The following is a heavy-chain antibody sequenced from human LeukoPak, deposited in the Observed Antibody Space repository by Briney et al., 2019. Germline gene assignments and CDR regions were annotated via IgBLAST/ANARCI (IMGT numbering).Heavy chain of an antibody. Sequence: TGGSLRLSCVASGFIFSSYAMSWVRQAPDKGLEWVAGTSYDGSNKYYADSMKGRFTISRDNSKNTLYLQMNSLRAEDTAVYYCASDFGDYGGTYGFDYWGQGTLVTVSS. V-gene: IGHV3-30*03. J-gene: IGHJ4*02. D-gene: IGHD4-17*01. CDR3: ASDFGDYGGTYGFDY. CDR1: GFIFSSYA. CDR2: TSYDGSNK.